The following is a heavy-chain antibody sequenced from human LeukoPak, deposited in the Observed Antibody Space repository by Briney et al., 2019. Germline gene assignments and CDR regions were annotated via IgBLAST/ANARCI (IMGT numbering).Heavy chain of an antibody. CDR3: ARTITMVRGVIVGAFDI. Sequence: PSETLSLTCTVSGGSISSGGYYWSWIRQPPGKGLEWIGYIYHSGSTYYNPSLKSRVTISVDRSKNQFSLKLSSVTAADTAVYYCARTITMVRGVIVGAFDIWGRGTMVTVSS. CDR1: GGSISSGGYY. V-gene: IGHV4-30-2*01. J-gene: IGHJ3*02. D-gene: IGHD3-10*01. CDR2: IYHSGST.